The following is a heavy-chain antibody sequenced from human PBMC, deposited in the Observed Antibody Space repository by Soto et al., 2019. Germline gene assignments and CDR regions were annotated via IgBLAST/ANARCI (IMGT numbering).Heavy chain of an antibody. V-gene: IGHV4-39*01. CDR2: IFYSGNT. D-gene: IGHD6-19*01. J-gene: IGHJ4*02. CDR3: ARHLYSGDSSGPFGY. Sequence: QLQLQESGPGLVKPSETLSLTCTVSDDSIGRSNYFWGWIRQPPGKGLEWIGNIFYSGNTHYNPSLRSRVAISSDTSNHHFSLRVSSVTAADTAVYYGARHLYSGDSSGPFGYWGPGALVSVSS. CDR1: DDSIGRSNYF.